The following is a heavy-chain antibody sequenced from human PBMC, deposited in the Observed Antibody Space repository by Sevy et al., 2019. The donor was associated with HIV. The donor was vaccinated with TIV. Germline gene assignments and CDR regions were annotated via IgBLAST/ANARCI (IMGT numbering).Heavy chain of an antibody. CDR1: GYTFTGYY. J-gene: IGHJ3*02. V-gene: IGHV1-2*02. CDR3: ARGIEQIVVVVAATRDAFDI. Sequence: ASVKVSCKASGYTFTGYYMHWVRQAPGQGLEWMGWINPNSGGTNYAQKFQGRVTMTRDTSISTAYMELSRLRSDDTAVYYSARGIEQIVVVVAATRDAFDIWGQGTMVTVSS. D-gene: IGHD2-15*01. CDR2: INPNSGGT.